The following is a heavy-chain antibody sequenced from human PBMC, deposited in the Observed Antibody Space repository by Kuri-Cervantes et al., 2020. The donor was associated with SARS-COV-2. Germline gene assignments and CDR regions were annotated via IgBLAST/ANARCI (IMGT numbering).Heavy chain of an antibody. V-gene: IGHV3-48*04. D-gene: IGHD3-3*01. CDR3: ARTSGPMDV. CDR2: ISSSSRTI. CDR1: GFTFSNYA. J-gene: IGHJ6*02. Sequence: GESLKSSCAASGFTFSNYAMTWVRQAPGKGLEWVSYISSSSRTIYYADSVKGRFSISRDNAKNSLFLQISSLRAEDTAVYYCARTSGPMDVWGQGTTVTVSS.